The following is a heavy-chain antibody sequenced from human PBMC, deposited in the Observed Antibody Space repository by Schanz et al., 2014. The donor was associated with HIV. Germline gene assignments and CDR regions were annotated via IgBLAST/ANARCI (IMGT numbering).Heavy chain of an antibody. J-gene: IGHJ4*02. D-gene: IGHD3-22*01. CDR1: GGIFSYHA. CDR2: IIPIFGTP. Sequence: QVQLVQSGAEVKKPGSSVKVSCKASGGIFSYHAINWVRQAPGQGLEWMGGIIPIFGTPNYAQMFQGRVTITADKSTTTSYMELSSLTSEDTAVYYCATLYYYDSSGYLNYYDYWGQGTLVTVSS. V-gene: IGHV1-69*06. CDR3: ATLYYYDSSGYLNYYDY.